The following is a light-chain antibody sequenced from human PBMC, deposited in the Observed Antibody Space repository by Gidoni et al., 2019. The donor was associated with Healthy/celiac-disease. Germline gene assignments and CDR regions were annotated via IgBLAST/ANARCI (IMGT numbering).Light chain of an antibody. CDR3: QQYYSTPRT. CDR2: WAS. CDR1: QSVLYSSNNKNY. Sequence: DIVMTQSPDSLAVSLGERATINCKSSQSVLYSSNNKNYLAWYQQKPGHPPKLLIYWASTRESGVPDRFSGSGSGTDFTLTISSLQAEDVAVYYCQQYYSTPRTFGQXTKVDIK. V-gene: IGKV4-1*01. J-gene: IGKJ1*01.